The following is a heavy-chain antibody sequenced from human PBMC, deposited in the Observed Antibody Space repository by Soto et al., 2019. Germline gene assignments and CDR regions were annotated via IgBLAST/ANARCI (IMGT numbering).Heavy chain of an antibody. CDR3: ARDLGGSGSYYNAESRPYYMDV. CDR2: ISSSGSTI. J-gene: IGHJ6*03. Sequence: PGGSLRLSCAASGFTFSDYYMSWIRQAPGKGLEWVSYISSSGSTIYYADSVKGRFTISRDNAKNSLYLQMNSLRAEDTAVYYCARDLGGSGSYYNAESRPYYMDVWGKGTTVTVSS. CDR1: GFTFSDYY. D-gene: IGHD3-10*01. V-gene: IGHV3-11*01.